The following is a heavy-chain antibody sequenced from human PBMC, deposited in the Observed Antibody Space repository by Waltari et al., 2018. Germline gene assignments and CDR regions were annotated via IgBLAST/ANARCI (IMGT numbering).Heavy chain of an antibody. J-gene: IGHJ4*02. D-gene: IGHD2-2*01. Sequence: EVQLMESGGGLVQPGGSLRLSCRASGFTFCDHYMDWVRQAPGKGLEWIGRSRNKAKSYTTEYAASVRGRFTISRSDSEDSLYLQMNGLKTEDTGVYYCARDLPAAVHWGQGTLVVVSS. CDR1: GFTFCDHY. CDR3: ARDLPAAVH. CDR2: SRNKAKSYTT. V-gene: IGHV3-72*01.